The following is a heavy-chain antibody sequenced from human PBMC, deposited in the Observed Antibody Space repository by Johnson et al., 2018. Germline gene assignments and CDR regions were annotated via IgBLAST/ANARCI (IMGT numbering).Heavy chain of an antibody. CDR3: ARDSSGYSRPIFYFDY. CDR2: LSYDESNK. CDR1: GFSFSSYA. V-gene: IGHV3-30*03. J-gene: IGHJ4*02. D-gene: IGHD3-22*01. Sequence: QVQLVQSGGGVVQXGRSLRLSCAASGFSFSSYAMHWVRQAPGKGLEWVAVLSYDESNKYYADSVKGRFTISRDNSKNTLYLQMNSLRVEDTAVYYCARDSSGYSRPIFYFDYWGQGTLVTVSS.